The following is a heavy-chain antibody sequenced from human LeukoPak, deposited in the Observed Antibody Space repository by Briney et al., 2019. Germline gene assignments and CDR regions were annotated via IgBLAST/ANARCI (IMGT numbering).Heavy chain of an antibody. CDR3: ARGIYVGAYYYYYGMDV. Sequence: GGSLRLSCAASGFTFSSYAMHWVRQAPGKGLEWVAVISYDGSNKYYADSVKGRFTISRDNAKNSLYLQMNSLRAEDTAVYYCARGIYVGAYYYYYGMDVWGQGTTVTVSS. V-gene: IGHV3-30*07. CDR2: ISYDGSNK. D-gene: IGHD1-26*01. CDR1: GFTFSSYA. J-gene: IGHJ6*02.